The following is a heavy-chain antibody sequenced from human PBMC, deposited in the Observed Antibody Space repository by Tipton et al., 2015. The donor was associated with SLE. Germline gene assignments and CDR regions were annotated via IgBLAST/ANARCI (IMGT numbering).Heavy chain of an antibody. J-gene: IGHJ3*02. V-gene: IGHV4-38-2*01. Sequence: TLSLTCAVSGYSISSGYYWGWIRQPPGKGLEWIGSIYHSGSTYYNPFLKSRVTISVDTSKNQFSLKLSSVTAADTAVYYCASLGGVGYCSGGSCNAFDIWGQGTMVTVSS. D-gene: IGHD2-15*01. CDR1: GYSISSGYY. CDR3: ASLGGVGYCSGGSCNAFDI. CDR2: IYHSGST.